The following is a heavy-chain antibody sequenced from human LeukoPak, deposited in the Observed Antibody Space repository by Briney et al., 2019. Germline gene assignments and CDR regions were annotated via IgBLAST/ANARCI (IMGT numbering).Heavy chain of an antibody. CDR3: SRGYGYHLDY. CDR2: IYYSGST. D-gene: IGHD5-24*01. V-gene: IGHV4-30-4*02. CDR1: VRSISSVDYY. J-gene: IGHJ4*02. Sequence: PSETLSLTCTVSVRSISSVDYYWRWIRQPPGKGLEWIGYIYYSGSTYYNPSLKSRVTISVDTSKNQFSLKLSSVTAADTAVYYCSRGYGYHLDYWGQGTLVTVSS.